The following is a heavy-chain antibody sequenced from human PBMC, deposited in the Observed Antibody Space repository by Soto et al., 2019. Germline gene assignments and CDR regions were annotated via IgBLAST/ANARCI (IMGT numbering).Heavy chain of an antibody. D-gene: IGHD6-19*01. J-gene: IGHJ4*01. Sequence: SETLSLTCTVSSYSISSGSYWAWIRQPPGKGPEWIASIYHGGTTFYNPSLKSRITISVDTSNNQFSLKLTSVTAADTAVYYCARVHVMVVAGSTFDYWGHGTLVTVPS. CDR2: IYHGGTT. V-gene: IGHV4-38-2*02. CDR3: ARVHVMVVAGSTFDY. CDR1: SYSISSGSY.